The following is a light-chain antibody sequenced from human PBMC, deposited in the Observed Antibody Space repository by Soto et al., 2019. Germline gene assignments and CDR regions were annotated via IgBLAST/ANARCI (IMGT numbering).Light chain of an antibody. Sequence: DIQMTQSPSSLSASVGDRVTIICQASQDITNYLNWYQQKPGKAPKLLIHESSNFETGVPSRFSGSESGTYFSFTVISLQPEDIATYYCQQFDTLPLTFGQGTRLEIK. J-gene: IGKJ5*01. CDR3: QQFDTLPLT. V-gene: IGKV1-33*01. CDR2: ESS. CDR1: QDITNY.